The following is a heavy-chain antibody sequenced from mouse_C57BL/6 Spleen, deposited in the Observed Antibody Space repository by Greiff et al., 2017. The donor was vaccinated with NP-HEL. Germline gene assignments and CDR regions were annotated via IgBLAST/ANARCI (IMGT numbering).Heavy chain of an antibody. CDR3: ARDPLITTVGYFDV. J-gene: IGHJ1*03. V-gene: IGHV5-4*01. CDR2: ISDGGSYT. CDR1: GFTFSSYA. Sequence: EVKVVESGGGLVKPGGSLKLSCAASGFTFSSYAMSWVRQTPEKRLEWVATISDGGSYTYYPDNVKGRFTISRDNAKNNLYLQMSHLKSEDTAMYYCARDPLITTVGYFDVWGTGTTVTVSS. D-gene: IGHD1-1*01.